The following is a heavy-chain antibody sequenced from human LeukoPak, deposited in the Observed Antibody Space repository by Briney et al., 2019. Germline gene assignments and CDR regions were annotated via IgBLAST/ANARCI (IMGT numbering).Heavy chain of an antibody. CDR2: ISSSSSTI. D-gene: IGHD3-3*01. Sequence: PGGSLRLSCAASGFTFSSYSMNWVRQAPGKGLEWVSYISSSSSTIYYADSVKGRFTISRDNSKNTLYLQMNSLRAEDTAVYYCARVGGRFGVVIKYYFDYWGQGTLVTVSS. CDR3: ARVGGRFGVVIKYYFDY. CDR1: GFTFSSYS. J-gene: IGHJ4*02. V-gene: IGHV3-48*01.